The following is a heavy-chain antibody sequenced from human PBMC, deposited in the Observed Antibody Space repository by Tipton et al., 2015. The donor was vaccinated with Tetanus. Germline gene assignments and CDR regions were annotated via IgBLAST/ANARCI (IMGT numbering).Heavy chain of an antibody. CDR2: IFYIGSA. CDR3: ARRVTMPSAPSRYFDY. D-gene: IGHD4/OR15-4a*01. Sequence: TLSLTCTVSGGSIGSSSYYWGWIRQPPGKGLEWIGNIFYIGSAYYNPSLRSRVTISVDTSKNQFSLKLSSVTAADTALYYCARRVTMPSAPSRYFDYWGQGTLVTVSS. V-gene: IGHV4-39*01. CDR1: GGSIGSSSYY. J-gene: IGHJ4*02.